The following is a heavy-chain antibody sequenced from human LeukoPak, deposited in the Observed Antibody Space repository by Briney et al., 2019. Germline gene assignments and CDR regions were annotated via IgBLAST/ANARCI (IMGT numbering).Heavy chain of an antibody. D-gene: IGHD3-22*01. CDR3: ARDFITDY. CDR1: GFTFSTYW. J-gene: IGHJ4*02. V-gene: IGHV3-30-3*01. Sequence: GGSLRLSCAAPGFTFSTYWMSWVRQAPGKGLEWVAVISYDGSNKYYADSVKGRFTISRDNSKNTLYLQMNSLRAEDTAVYYCARDFITDYWGQGTLVTVSS. CDR2: ISYDGSNK.